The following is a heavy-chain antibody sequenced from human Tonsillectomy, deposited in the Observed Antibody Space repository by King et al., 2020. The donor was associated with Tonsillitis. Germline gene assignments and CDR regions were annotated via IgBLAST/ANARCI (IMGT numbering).Heavy chain of an antibody. V-gene: IGHV2-5*02. CDR1: GFSLKTSGVG. J-gene: IGHJ4*02. D-gene: IGHD2-2*01. CDR3: AHSQTSIVPAVYFAY. Sequence: TLKESGPTLVKPTQTLTLTCAFSGFSLKTSGVGVHWIRQPPGKALEWLALIYWDDDKRYSPSLKSRLTITKDTSKNQVVLTMTNMDPGDTATYYCAHSQTSIVPAVYFAYWGQGTLVTVSS. CDR2: IYWDDDK.